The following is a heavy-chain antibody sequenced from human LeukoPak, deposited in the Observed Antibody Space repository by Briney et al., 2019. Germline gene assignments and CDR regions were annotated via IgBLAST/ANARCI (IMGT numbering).Heavy chain of an antibody. J-gene: IGHJ4*02. D-gene: IGHD3-22*01. V-gene: IGHV4-39*01. Sequence: SETLSLTCTVSGGSISSSSYYWGWIRQPPGKGLEWIGSIYYSGSTYYNPSLKSRVTISVDTSKNQSSLKLSSVTAADTAVYYCATGEDYDSSGYWGQGTLVTVSS. CDR2: IYYSGST. CDR1: GGSISSSSYY. CDR3: ATGEDYDSSGY.